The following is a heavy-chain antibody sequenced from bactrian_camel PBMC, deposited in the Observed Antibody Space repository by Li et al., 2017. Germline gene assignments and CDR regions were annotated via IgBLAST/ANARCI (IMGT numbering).Heavy chain of an antibody. CDR3: ASSYCPGEHCYTVRHGGFGH. V-gene: IGHV3-2*01. Sequence: HVQLVESGGALVQPGGSLSLSCAASRSTFNTYYITWVRQAPGKGLEWVATIDNDGNNAWASDSVKGRFTISRDIAKNTVNLQMNSLKFEDTGLYYCASSYCPGEHCYTVRHGGFGHWGQGTQVTVS. CDR1: RSTFNTYY. D-gene: IGHD5*01. CDR2: IDNDGNNA. J-gene: IGHJ6*01.